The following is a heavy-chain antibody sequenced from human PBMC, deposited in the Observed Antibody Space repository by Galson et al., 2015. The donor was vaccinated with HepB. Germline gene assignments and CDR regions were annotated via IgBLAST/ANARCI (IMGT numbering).Heavy chain of an antibody. J-gene: IGHJ4*02. V-gene: IGHV4-59*01. CDR1: DASISHYY. D-gene: IGHD3-10*01. Sequence: ETLSLTCIVSDASISHYYWSWIRQPPGKGLEWTGYSYSRGSTNYNPSLRSRLTISVDTSKNQLSLQLTSVTSADTAVYYCARVKSIGDSRVDTMDVWGQGTLVTVSS. CDR2: SYSRGST. CDR3: ARVKSIGDSRVDTMDV.